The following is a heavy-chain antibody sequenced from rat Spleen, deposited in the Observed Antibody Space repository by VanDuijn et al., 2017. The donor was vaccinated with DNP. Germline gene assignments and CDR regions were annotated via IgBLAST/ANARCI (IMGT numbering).Heavy chain of an antibody. J-gene: IGHJ2*01. Sequence: EVQLVESGGDLVQPGRSLKLSCVASGFTFNNYWMTWIRQVPGKGLEWFASITSGGSSYYRDSVKGRFIISRDNAKNTLYLQIDSLRSEDTATYFCATHLHTYVGSYFNYWGHGVMVTVSS. CDR1: GFTFNNYW. CDR2: ITSGGSS. D-gene: IGHD2-1*01. CDR3: ATHLHTYVGSYFNY. V-gene: IGHV5-31*01.